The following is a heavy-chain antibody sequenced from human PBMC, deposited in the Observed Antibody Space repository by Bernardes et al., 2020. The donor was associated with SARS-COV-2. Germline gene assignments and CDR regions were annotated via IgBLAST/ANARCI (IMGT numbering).Heavy chain of an antibody. V-gene: IGHV3-23*01. CDR2: LSNSGGST. CDR3: AKSLSSSGNFGPFDY. D-gene: IGHD3-22*01. CDR1: GFTFSIYP. Sequence: GSLRLSCAASGFTFSIYPMTWVRQALGKGLEWVSALSNSGGSTYYADSVKGRFTISRDNSKNTLYLQMSSLRAEDTAVYYCAKSLSSSGNFGPFDYWGQGTLVTVSS. J-gene: IGHJ4*02.